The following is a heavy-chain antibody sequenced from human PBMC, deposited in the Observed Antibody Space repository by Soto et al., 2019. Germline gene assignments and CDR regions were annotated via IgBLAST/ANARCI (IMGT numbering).Heavy chain of an antibody. J-gene: IGHJ5*01. Sequence: QVQLQQWGTGLLKPSETLSLHCAVYGESLRGYYWSWIRQTPAMGLEWIGEINHRGTTNHDSSLKSRAIIPIDTSKNQVSLRLNYLTAADTAVYYCARGYPRSILSTSLTTSYWVDSWGQGTLVTVSS. CDR1: GESLRGYY. CDR3: ARGYPRSILSTSLTTSYWVDS. CDR2: INHRGTT. D-gene: IGHD2-21*01. V-gene: IGHV4-34*04.